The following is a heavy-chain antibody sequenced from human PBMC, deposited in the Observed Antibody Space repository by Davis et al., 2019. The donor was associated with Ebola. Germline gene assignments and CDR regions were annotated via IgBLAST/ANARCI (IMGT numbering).Heavy chain of an antibody. Sequence: ASVTVSCKASGYTFTSYYMHWVRQAPGQGGEWMGWISAYNGNTNYAQQLQGRVIMTTDTSTSTAYRELRSLRADDTAVYYCARDRPRNYCSGGSCYPLGYYYGMDVWGKGTTVTVSS. CDR1: GYTFTSYY. CDR3: ARDRPRNYCSGGSCYPLGYYYGMDV. V-gene: IGHV1-18*04. CDR2: ISAYNGNT. J-gene: IGHJ6*04. D-gene: IGHD2-15*01.